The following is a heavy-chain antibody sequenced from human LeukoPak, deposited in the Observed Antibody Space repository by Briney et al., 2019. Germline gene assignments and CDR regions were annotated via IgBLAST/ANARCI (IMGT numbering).Heavy chain of an antibody. D-gene: IGHD5-18*01. CDR3: ARQWPAMAWDI. CDR1: GFPFSSYW. J-gene: IGHJ3*02. CDR2: IKQDGSEK. V-gene: IGHV3-7*01. Sequence: GGSLLLSCAASGFPFSSYWMSWVRQAPGKGLEWVANIKQDGSEKYYVDSVKGRFTISRDNAKNSLYLQMNSLRAEDTAVYYCARQWPAMAWDIWGQGTMVTVSS.